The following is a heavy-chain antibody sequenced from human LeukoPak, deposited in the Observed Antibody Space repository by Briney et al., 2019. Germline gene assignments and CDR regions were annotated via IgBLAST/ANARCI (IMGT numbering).Heavy chain of an antibody. V-gene: IGHV3-48*03. CDR3: AISLSGYNTDPFFEQ. CDR1: GFTFSSFE. D-gene: IGHD5-12*01. J-gene: IGHJ4*02. Sequence: PGGSLRLSCVVSGFTFSSFEMNWVRQAPGKGLEWVSYISSTFAIHYADSVKGRFTISRDNARDSLYLQMNSLRDEDTAVYYCAISLSGYNTDPFFEQWGQGALVTVSS. CDR2: ISSTFAI.